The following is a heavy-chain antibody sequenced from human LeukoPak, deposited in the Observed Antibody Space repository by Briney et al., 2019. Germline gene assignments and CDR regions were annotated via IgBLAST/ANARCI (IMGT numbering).Heavy chain of an antibody. D-gene: IGHD2-15*01. V-gene: IGHV1-2*02. Sequence: GASVKVSCKASGYTFTGYYMHWVRQAPGQGLEWMGWINPNSGGTNYAQKFQGRVTMTRDTSISTAYMELSRLRSDDTAVYYCAGYCSGGSCQTPLKRTLWGQGTLVTVSS. CDR1: GYTFTGYY. J-gene: IGHJ4*02. CDR3: AGYCSGGSCQTPLKRTL. CDR2: INPNSGGT.